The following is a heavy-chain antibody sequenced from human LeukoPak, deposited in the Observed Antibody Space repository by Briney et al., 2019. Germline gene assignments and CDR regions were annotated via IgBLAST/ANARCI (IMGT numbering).Heavy chain of an antibody. CDR1: GFTFDDYA. J-gene: IGHJ3*02. V-gene: IGHV3-9*03. CDR2: ISWNSGSI. Sequence: GGSLRLSCAASGFTFDDYAMHWVRQAPGKGLEWVSGISWNSGSIGYADSVKGRFTISRDNAKNSLYLQMNSLRAEDMALYYCAKGDYGATRDAFDIWGQGTMVTVSS. D-gene: IGHD4-17*01. CDR3: AKGDYGATRDAFDI.